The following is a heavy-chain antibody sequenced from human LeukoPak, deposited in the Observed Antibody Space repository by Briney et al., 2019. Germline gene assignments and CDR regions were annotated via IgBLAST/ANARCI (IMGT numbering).Heavy chain of an antibody. J-gene: IGHJ4*02. V-gene: IGHV4-59*08. CDR1: GGSISSFY. D-gene: IGHD2-2*01. CDR2: IYSSGST. Sequence: SETLSLTCSVSGGSISSFYWSWIRRPPGKGLEWIGDIYSSGSTNYNPSLKSRVTISVDTSKNQFSLQLTSVTAADTAMYYCARHPSSRPYFDYWAQGALVTVSS. CDR3: ARHPSSRPYFDY.